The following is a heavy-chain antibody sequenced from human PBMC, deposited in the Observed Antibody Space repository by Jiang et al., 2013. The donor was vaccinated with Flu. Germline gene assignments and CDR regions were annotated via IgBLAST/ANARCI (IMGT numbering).Heavy chain of an antibody. V-gene: IGHV1-3*01. CDR2: INAGNGNT. Sequence: QLVESGAEVKKPGASVKVSCKASGYTFTSYAMHWVRQAPGQRLEWMGWINAGNGNTKYSQKFQGRVTITRDTSASTAYMELSSLRSEDTAVYYCARDPMRRELPHHDAFDIWGQGTMVTVSS. CDR3: ARDPMRRELPHHDAFDI. CDR1: GYTFTSYA. J-gene: IGHJ3*02. D-gene: IGHD1-26*01.